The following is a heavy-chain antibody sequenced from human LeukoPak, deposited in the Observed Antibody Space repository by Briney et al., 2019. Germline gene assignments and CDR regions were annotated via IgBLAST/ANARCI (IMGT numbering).Heavy chain of an antibody. V-gene: IGHV4-30-4*01. CDR3: ARTYYYDSSGYYPYYFDY. D-gene: IGHD3-22*01. CDR2: IYYSGST. Sequence: SETLSLTCTVSGGSISSGDYYWSWIRQPPGKGLEWSGYIYYSGSTYYNPSLKSRVTISVDTSKNQFSLKLSSVTAADTAVYYCARTYYYDSSGYYPYYFDYWGQGTLVTVSS. CDR1: GGSISSGDYY. J-gene: IGHJ4*02.